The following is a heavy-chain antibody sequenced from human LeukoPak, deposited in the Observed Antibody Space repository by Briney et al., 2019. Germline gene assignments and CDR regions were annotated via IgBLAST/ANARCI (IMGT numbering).Heavy chain of an antibody. CDR1: GFTFSSHP. V-gene: IGHV3-30-3*01. CDR2: ISYDGSNK. D-gene: IGHD3/OR15-3a*01. Sequence: GGSLRLSCAASGFTFSSHPMHWVRQAPGKGLQWVALISYDGSNKYYADSVKGRFTISRDNSKNTLYLQMNSLRAEDTAVYYCARGKRFLDPLDVWGKGTTVTVSS. CDR3: ARGKRFLDPLDV. J-gene: IGHJ6*04.